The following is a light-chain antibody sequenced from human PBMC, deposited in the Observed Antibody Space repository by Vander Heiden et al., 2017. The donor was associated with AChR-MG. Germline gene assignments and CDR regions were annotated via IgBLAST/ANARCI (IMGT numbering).Light chain of an antibody. J-gene: IGLJ2*01. CDR2: NVR. V-gene: IGLV2-14*03. Sequence: QSALPQPAPVSWSPERPTTISCTGTSSDIDGYNVISGYQQHQGKAPTVLIYNVRKRPRGVSSRFSGAKSGNTAPLTISGLQAEDEADYYCNSYTDTNTPVIFGGGTKLTVL. CDR1: SSDIDGYNV. CDR3: NSYTDTNTPVI.